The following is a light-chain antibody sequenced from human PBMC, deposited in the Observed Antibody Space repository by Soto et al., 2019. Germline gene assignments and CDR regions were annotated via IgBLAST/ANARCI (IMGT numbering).Light chain of an antibody. CDR3: QQHDNWPSVT. V-gene: IGKV3-15*01. CDR1: QSVSSN. Sequence: EIVLTQSPATLSLSPGERATLSCRASQSVSSNLAWYQQKPGQAPRLLMYGTYARATGIPAKFSGSGSGTEFTLTISSLQSEDFAVYYCQQHDNWPSVTCGGGTKVDIK. CDR2: GTY. J-gene: IGKJ4*01.